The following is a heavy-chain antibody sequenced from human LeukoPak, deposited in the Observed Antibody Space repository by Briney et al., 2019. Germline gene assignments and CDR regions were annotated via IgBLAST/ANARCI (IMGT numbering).Heavy chain of an antibody. D-gene: IGHD5-12*01. Sequence: ASAKVSCKASGGTFSSYAISWVRQAPGQGLEWMGWINPNNDDTNYAQKFQGRVTMTRDTSIRTVYLELSGLRSDDTAVYYCAKNPYEYYFDYWGQGTLVTVSS. CDR3: AKNPYEYYFDY. V-gene: IGHV1-2*02. J-gene: IGHJ4*02. CDR1: GGTFSSYA. CDR2: INPNNDDT.